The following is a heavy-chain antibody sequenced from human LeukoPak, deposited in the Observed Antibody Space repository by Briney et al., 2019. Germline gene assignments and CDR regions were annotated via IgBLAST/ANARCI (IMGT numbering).Heavy chain of an antibody. V-gene: IGHV3-30*18. Sequence: PGGSLRLSCVASGFRFNNCGMNWVRQAPGKGLEMVAVISFDGRHEDYAESVKGRVTISRDNSKNTLYLQMSNLRAEDTAVYYCVKDRNAFDIWGQGTVVTVSS. CDR3: VKDRNAFDI. CDR2: ISFDGRHE. J-gene: IGHJ3*02. CDR1: GFRFNNCG.